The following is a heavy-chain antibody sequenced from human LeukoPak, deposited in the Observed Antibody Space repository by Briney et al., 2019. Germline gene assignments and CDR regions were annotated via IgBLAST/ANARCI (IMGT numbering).Heavy chain of an antibody. D-gene: IGHD3-10*01. Sequence: SETLSLTCTVSGYSINSGYYWGWIRQPPGKGLEWIGEINHSGSTNYNPSLKSRVTISVDTSKNQFSLKLSSVTAADTAVYYCARGRSFGYYYYYYMDVWGKGTTVTVSS. CDR2: INHSGST. V-gene: IGHV4-38-2*02. CDR1: GYSINSGYY. J-gene: IGHJ6*03. CDR3: ARGRSFGYYYYYYMDV.